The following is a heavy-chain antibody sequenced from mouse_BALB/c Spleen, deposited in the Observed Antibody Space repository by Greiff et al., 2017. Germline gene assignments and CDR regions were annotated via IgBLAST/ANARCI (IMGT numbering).Heavy chain of an antibody. J-gene: IGHJ3*01. CDR1: GFSLTSYG. D-gene: IGHD2-10*02. Sequence: QVQLKESGPGLVAPSQSLSITCTVSGFSLTSYGVHWVRQPPGKGLEWLGVIWAGGSTNYNSALMSRLSISKDNSKSQVFLKMNSLQTDDTAMYYCAREYGNYVLLAYWGQGTLVTVSA. V-gene: IGHV2-9*02. CDR2: IWAGGST. CDR3: AREYGNYVLLAY.